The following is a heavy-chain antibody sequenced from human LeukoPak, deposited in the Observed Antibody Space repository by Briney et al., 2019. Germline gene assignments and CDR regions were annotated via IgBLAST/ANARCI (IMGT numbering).Heavy chain of an antibody. Sequence: ASMKVSCKSSGFTFTDHYIHWVRQGPGQGLEWMGYIGPHSTFTSSPQEFQGRVTMTRDASMSTAYMELTRLTSDDTAVYYCVREGEGPLSRDFDYWGQGTLVTVSS. D-gene: IGHD2/OR15-2a*01. CDR3: VREGEGPLSRDFDY. V-gene: IGHV1-2*02. J-gene: IGHJ4*02. CDR2: IGPHSTFT. CDR1: GFTFTDHY.